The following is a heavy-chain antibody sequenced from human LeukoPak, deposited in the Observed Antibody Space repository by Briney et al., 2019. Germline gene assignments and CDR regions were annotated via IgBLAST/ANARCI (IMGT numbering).Heavy chain of an antibody. J-gene: IGHJ5*02. CDR3: GRDAGFDP. Sequence: GGSLSLSCAASGFTLSTYSMDWVRQAPGKGLEWVSCISSSSSCMYYADSVKGRFTISRDNAKNSLYLQMDSLRAEDTAVYYCGRDAGFDPWGQGTLVTVSS. CDR2: ISSSSSCM. CDR1: GFTLSTYS. V-gene: IGHV3-21*01.